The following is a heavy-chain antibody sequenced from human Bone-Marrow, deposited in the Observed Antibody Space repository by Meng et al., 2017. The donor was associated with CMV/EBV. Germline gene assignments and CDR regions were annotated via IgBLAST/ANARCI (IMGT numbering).Heavy chain of an antibody. V-gene: IGHV3-30*04. CDR1: GFTFSSYA. D-gene: IGHD3-22*01. CDR2: ISYDGSNK. Sequence: GESLKISCAASGFTFSSYAMSWVRQAPGKGLEWVAVISYDGSNKYYADSVKGRFTISRDNSKNTLYLQMNSLRAEDTAVYYCARDHSSYYYDSSGPAFDYWGQGTLVTVSS. J-gene: IGHJ4*02. CDR3: ARDHSSYYYDSSGPAFDY.